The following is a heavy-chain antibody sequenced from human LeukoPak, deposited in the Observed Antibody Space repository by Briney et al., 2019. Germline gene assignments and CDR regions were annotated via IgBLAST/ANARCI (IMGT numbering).Heavy chain of an antibody. Sequence: SETLSLTCTVSGGSISGFYWSWIRQPAGRGLEWIGRIYTSGSTNYNPSPKSRVTMSVDTSKNQFSLKLSSVTAADTAVYYCARHSISVADCWFDPWGQGTLVTVSS. CDR3: ARHSISVADCWFDP. V-gene: IGHV4-4*07. CDR1: GGSISGFY. D-gene: IGHD6-19*01. J-gene: IGHJ5*02. CDR2: IYTSGST.